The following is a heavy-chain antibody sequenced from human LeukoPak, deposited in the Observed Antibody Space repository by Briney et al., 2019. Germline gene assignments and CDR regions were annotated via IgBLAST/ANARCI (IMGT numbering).Heavy chain of an antibody. V-gene: IGHV3-74*01. D-gene: IGHD5-18*01. CDR1: GFTFSSYW. Sequence: GGSLRLSCAASGFTFSSYWMHCVRHAPGKGLVWVSRINSDGSSTSYADSVKGRFTISRDNAKNTLYLQMNSLRAEDTAVYYCARDGKGDTAMVIGYWGQGTLVTVSS. CDR2: INSDGSST. CDR3: ARDGKGDTAMVIGY. J-gene: IGHJ4*02.